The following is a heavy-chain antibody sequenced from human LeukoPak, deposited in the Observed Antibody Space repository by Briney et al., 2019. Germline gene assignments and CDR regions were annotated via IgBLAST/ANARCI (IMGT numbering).Heavy chain of an antibody. D-gene: IGHD5-12*01. J-gene: IGHJ5*02. CDR2: MNPNSGNT. CDR1: GYTFTSYD. CDR3: ARGQGGYDSEDWFDP. V-gene: IGHV1-8*03. Sequence: GASVKVSCKASGYTFTSYDINWVRQATGQGLEWMGWMNPNSGNTGYAQKFQGRVTITRNTSISTTYMELSSLRSEDTAVYYCARGQGGYDSEDWFDPWGQGTLVTVSS.